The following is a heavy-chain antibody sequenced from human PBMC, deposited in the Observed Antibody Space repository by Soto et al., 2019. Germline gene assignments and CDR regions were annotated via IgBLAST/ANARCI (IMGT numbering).Heavy chain of an antibody. CDR3: ARGRMVSGRLHSGDSDY. Sequence: SETLSLTCAVYGGSFSVYFWSWIRQPPGKGLEWIGLINHSGSDNYNPSLKIRVTISVDTSKNQFSLKLSSVTAAGTAVYYCARGRMVSGRLHSGDSDYWGQGTLVTVSS. V-gene: IGHV4-34*01. CDR1: GGSFSVYF. J-gene: IGHJ4*02. CDR2: INHSGSD. D-gene: IGHD5-18*01.